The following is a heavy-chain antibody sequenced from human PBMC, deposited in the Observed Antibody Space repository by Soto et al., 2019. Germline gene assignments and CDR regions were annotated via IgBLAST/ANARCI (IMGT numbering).Heavy chain of an antibody. CDR3: ARGATVTHSDY. D-gene: IGHD4-17*01. J-gene: IGHJ4*02. CDR1: GVSVNSGSFY. V-gene: IGHV4-61*01. Sequence: QVLLQESGPGLVKPSETLSLTCTVSGVSVNSGSFYWTWIRQPPGKGLEWIGFVSYSGTTKYNASLMSRVTISVDTSRSQISLKVSSVTAADTAVYYCARGATVTHSDYWGQGTLVTVSS. CDR2: VSYSGTT.